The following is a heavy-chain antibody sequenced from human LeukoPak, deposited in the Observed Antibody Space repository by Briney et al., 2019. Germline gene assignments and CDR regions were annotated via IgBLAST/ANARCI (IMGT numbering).Heavy chain of an antibody. V-gene: IGHV3-30-3*01. Sequence: GGSLRLSCVASGFTLSTYAMHWVRKAPGKGLEWVALISDDGGNKFYADSVKGRFTTSRDSSKNTLHLQMDNLRDEDTAVYYCARALYGNSWYSAYWGQGTLVTVSS. CDR2: ISDDGGNK. CDR1: GFTLSTYA. D-gene: IGHD2-21*01. J-gene: IGHJ4*02. CDR3: ARALYGNSWYSAY.